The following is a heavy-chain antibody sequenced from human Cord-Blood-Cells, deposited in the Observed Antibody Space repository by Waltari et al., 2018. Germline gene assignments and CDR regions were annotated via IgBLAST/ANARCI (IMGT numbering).Heavy chain of an antibody. D-gene: IGHD3-10*01. CDR1: GFTFSSYW. V-gene: IGHV3-7*01. J-gene: IGHJ4*02. CDR2: IKQDGSEK. Sequence: EVQLVESGGGLVQPGGSLRLSCAASGFTFSSYWMSWVRQAPGKGLEWVANIKQDGSEKYYVGSVKGRFTISRDNAKNSLYLQMNSLRAEDTAVYYCARGTTTMVRGVFDYWGQGTLVTVSS. CDR3: ARGTTTMVRGVFDY.